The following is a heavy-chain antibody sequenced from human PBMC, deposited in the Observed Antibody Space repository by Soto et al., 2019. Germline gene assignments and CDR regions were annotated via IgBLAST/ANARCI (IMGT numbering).Heavy chain of an antibody. CDR2: IYWNAEQ. Sequence: SGPTLVNPTQTLTLTCTYSGISLSSGVVGVGWIRQPPGEALEWLALIYWNAEQYYNPSLRNRLTITRDPSKNQVVLTLTSLDPVDTATYYCAHRLPGPSGYGVWGQGTTVTVSS. CDR1: GISLSSGVVG. V-gene: IGHV2-5*01. CDR3: AHRLPGPSGYGV. J-gene: IGHJ6*02. D-gene: IGHD6-13*01.